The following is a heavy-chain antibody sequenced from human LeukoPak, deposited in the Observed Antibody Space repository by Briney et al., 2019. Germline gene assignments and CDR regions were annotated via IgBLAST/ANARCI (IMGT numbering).Heavy chain of an antibody. D-gene: IGHD6-13*01. V-gene: IGHV3-30-3*01. CDR3: ARGPYSSSWYDDWFDP. J-gene: IGHJ5*02. CDR2: MSYDGSNK. Sequence: GGSLRLSCAASGFTFNGYAMHWVRQAPGKGLEWVAVMSYDGSNKYYADSVKGRFTISRDNSNNTLYLQMNSLRTEDTAVYYCARGPYSSSWYDDWFDPWGQGTLVTVSS. CDR1: GFTFNGYA.